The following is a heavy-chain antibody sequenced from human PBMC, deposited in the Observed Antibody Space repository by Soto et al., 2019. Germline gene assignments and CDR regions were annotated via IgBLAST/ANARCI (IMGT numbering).Heavy chain of an antibody. J-gene: IGHJ6*02. CDR2: IVVGSGNT. Sequence: SVKVSCKSSGFTFTSSAVQWVRQARGQRLEWIGWIVVGSGNTNYAQRFQERVTITRDMSTSTAYMELSSLRSEDTAVYYCAAGGYSYGYYYYGMDVWGQGTTVTVSS. CDR3: AAGGYSYGYYYYGMDV. CDR1: GFTFTSSA. D-gene: IGHD5-18*01. V-gene: IGHV1-58*01.